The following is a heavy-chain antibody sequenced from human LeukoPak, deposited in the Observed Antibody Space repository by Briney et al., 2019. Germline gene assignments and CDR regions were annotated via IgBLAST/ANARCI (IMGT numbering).Heavy chain of an antibody. CDR2: ISYDGSNK. D-gene: IGHD3-22*01. CDR1: ALTLSTYS. J-gene: IGHJ2*01. CDR3: DRGVHNCADSGGVSPWYFSL. V-gene: IGHV3-30-3*02. Sequence: GRSLRLAWAASALTLSTYSVRWDGQAPGKGLEWVAVISYDGSNKYYQENGKRRFNISRDNSKNPLYIYKNSLRADDTAVKSWDRGVHNCADSGGVSPWYFSLWGGGTLVTVSS.